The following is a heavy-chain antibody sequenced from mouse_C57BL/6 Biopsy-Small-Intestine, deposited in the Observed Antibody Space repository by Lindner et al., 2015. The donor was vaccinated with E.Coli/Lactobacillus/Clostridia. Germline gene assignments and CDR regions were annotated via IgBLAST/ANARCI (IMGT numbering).Heavy chain of an antibody. CDR1: GYTFTDYN. CDR2: INPNNGGS. D-gene: IGHD2-1*01. Sequence: VQLQESGPELVKPGASVKIPCKASGYTFTDYNMDWVKQSHGKGLEWIGDINPNNGGSVYNQKFKGKATLTVDRSSSTAYMELRSLTSEDTAVYYCARSAFYYGNPFAYWGQGTLVTVSA. J-gene: IGHJ3*01. CDR3: ARSAFYYGNPFAY. V-gene: IGHV1-18*01.